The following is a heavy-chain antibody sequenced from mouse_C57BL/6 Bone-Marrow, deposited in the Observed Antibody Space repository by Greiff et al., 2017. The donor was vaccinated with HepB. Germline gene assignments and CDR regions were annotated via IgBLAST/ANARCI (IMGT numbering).Heavy chain of an antibody. CDR2: IDPETGGT. D-gene: IGHD2-12*01. V-gene: IGHV1-15*01. J-gene: IGHJ3*01. CDR3: KRRSNDLAWVAY. Sequence: VQLQQSGAELVRPGASVTLSCKASGYTFTDYEMHWVKQTPVHGLEWIGAIDPETGGTAYNQKFKGKGILTADKSSSTAYMELRSLTSEDSAVYYCKRRSNDLAWVAYWGQGTLVTVSA. CDR1: GYTFTDYE.